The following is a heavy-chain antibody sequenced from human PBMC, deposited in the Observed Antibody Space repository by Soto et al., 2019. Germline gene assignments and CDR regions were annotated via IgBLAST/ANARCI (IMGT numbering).Heavy chain of an antibody. CDR3: ARVPDD. V-gene: IGHV4-30-2*01. CDR2: MYHSGST. CDR1: GGSISSGGYS. Sequence: ASETLSLTCAVSGGSISSGGYSWSWIRQPPGKGLEWIGYMYHSGSTYYNPSLKSRVTISIDRSKNQFSLKLSSVTAADTAVHYCARVPDDSGQGILVTVSS. J-gene: IGHJ4*02. D-gene: IGHD2-2*01.